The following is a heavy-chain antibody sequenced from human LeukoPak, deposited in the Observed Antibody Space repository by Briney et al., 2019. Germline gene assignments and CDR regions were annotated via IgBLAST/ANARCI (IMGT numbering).Heavy chain of an antibody. CDR3: ARGSLFSGSYFKRNYFDY. Sequence: SETLSLTCTVSSGSISTSNYYWGWVRQPPGKALEWIGNIFYSGSTYYSPSLKSRVTISLDTSRNQFSLKLSSVTAADTAVYYCARGSLFSGSYFKRNYFDYWGQGTLVTVSS. V-gene: IGHV4-39*07. D-gene: IGHD3-10*02. J-gene: IGHJ4*02. CDR2: IFYSGST. CDR1: SGSISTSNYY.